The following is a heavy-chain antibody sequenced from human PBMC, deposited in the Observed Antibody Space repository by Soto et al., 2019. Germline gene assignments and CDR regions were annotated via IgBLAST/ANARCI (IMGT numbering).Heavy chain of an antibody. V-gene: IGHV1-69*13. Sequence: SVKASCKASVGTFSSYAISWVRQAPGQGLEWMGGIIPIFGTANYAQKFQGRVTITADESTSTAYMELSSLRSEDTAVYYCASACSSTSCHYYYYGMDGWGQGTTVTVSS. J-gene: IGHJ6*02. CDR2: IIPIFGTA. CDR3: ASACSSTSCHYYYYGMDG. CDR1: VGTFSSYA. D-gene: IGHD2-2*01.